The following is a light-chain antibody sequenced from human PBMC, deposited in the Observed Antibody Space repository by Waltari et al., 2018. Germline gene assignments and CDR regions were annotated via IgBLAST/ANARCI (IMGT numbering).Light chain of an antibody. CDR2: AAS. V-gene: IGKV1-39*01. J-gene: IGKJ1*01. CDR1: QNIVTY. Sequence: DIQMTQSPSSLSASVGARVTITCRASQNIVTYLSWYQLKPGKAPKLLIYAASRLQSGAPARFSGSGSGTDFTLTISSLQPEDFATYYCQQSYSTLRTFGQGTTVEIK. CDR3: QQSYSTLRT.